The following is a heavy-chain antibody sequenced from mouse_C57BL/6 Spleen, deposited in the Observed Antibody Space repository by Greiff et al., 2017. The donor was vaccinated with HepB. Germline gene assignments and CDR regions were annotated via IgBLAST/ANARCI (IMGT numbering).Heavy chain of an antibody. D-gene: IGHD1-1*01. CDR2: ISSGGSYT. J-gene: IGHJ1*03. Sequence: EVQLQESGGDLVKPGGSLKLSCAASGFTFSSYGMSWVRQTPDKRLEWVATISSGGSYTYYPDSVKGRFTISRDNAKNTLYLQMSSLKSEDTAMYYCARGITTVVESYWYFDVWGTGTTVTVSS. V-gene: IGHV5-6*01. CDR1: GFTFSSYG. CDR3: ARGITTVVESYWYFDV.